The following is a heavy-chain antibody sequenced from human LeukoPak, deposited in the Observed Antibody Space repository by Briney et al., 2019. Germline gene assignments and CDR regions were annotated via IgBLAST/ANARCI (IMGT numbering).Heavy chain of an antibody. J-gene: IGHJ5*02. D-gene: IGHD3-22*01. Sequence: GGSLRLSCAASGFTFSDYYMSWIRQAPGKGLEWVSYISSSGSTIYYADSVKGRFTISRDNAKNPLYLQMNSLRAEDTAVYYCARSGAEDYYDSSGYSNWFDPWGQGTLVTVSS. CDR2: ISSSGSTI. CDR1: GFTFSDYY. CDR3: ARSGAEDYYDSSGYSNWFDP. V-gene: IGHV3-11*01.